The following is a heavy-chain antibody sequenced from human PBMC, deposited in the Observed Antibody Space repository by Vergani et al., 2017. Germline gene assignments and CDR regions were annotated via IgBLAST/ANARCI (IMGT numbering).Heavy chain of an antibody. CDR2: IIPIFGTA. CDR3: AREGLSYGSGNDEWFDY. Sequence: QVQLVQSGAEVKKPGSSVKVSCKASGGTFSSYAISWVRQAPGQGLEWMGGIIPIFGTANYAQKFQGRVTITADESTSTAYMELSSLRSEESAVYYCAREGLSYGSGNDEWFDYWGQGTLVTVSS. V-gene: IGHV1-69*13. CDR1: GGTFSSYA. J-gene: IGHJ4*02. D-gene: IGHD3-10*01.